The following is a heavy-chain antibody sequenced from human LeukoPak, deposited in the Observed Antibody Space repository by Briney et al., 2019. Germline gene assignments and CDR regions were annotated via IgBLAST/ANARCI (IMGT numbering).Heavy chain of an antibody. V-gene: IGHV3-74*01. J-gene: IGHJ4*02. CDR2: INSDGSST. D-gene: IGHD2-15*01. CDR1: GFTFSSYW. CDR3: ARDPAGYGLDY. Sequence: PGGSLRLSCAASGFTFSSYWMHWVRQAPGKGLVWVSRINSDGSSTIYADSVKGRFTISRDNAKNTLYLQMNSLRAEDTAVYYCARDPAGYGLDYWGQGTLVTVSS.